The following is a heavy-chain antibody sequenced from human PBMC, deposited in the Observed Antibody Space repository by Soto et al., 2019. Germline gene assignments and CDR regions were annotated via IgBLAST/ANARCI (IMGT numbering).Heavy chain of an antibody. D-gene: IGHD1-26*01. V-gene: IGHV3-30*18. CDR2: ISYDGSNK. J-gene: IGHJ6*02. CDR1: GFTFSSYG. CDR3: AKDFLKWELLETTYYYYGMDV. Sequence: QVQLVESGGGVVQPRRSLRLSCAASGFTFSSYGMHWVRQAPGKGLEWVAVISYDGSNKYYADSVKGRFTISRDNSKNTLYLQMNSLRAEDTAVYYCAKDFLKWELLETTYYYYGMDVWGQGTTVTVSS.